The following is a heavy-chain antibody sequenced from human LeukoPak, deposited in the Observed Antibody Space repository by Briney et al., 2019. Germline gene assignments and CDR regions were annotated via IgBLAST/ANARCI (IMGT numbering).Heavy chain of an antibody. CDR1: GFTFDDYA. D-gene: IGHD6-13*01. V-gene: IGHV3-9*01. CDR3: AKVAAAPIPQGWFDP. J-gene: IGHJ5*02. CDR2: ISWNSGSI. Sequence: GGSLRLSCAASGFTFDDYAMHWVRQAPGKGLEWVSGISWNSGSIGYADSVKGRFTISRDNAKNSLYLQMNSLRAEDTAVYYCAKVAAAPIPQGWFDPWGQGTLVTVSS.